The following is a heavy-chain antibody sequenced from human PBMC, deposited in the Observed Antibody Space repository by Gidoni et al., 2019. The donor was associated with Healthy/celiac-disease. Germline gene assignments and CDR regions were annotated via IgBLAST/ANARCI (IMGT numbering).Heavy chain of an antibody. J-gene: IGHJ4*02. D-gene: IGHD5-18*01. CDR3: ARTIQLWLLDWDY. CDR1: GFTFSRYD. Sequence: QVQLVESGGGVVQPGRSLRLSCAASGFTFSRYDMHWVRQAPGKGLELVAVISYDGSNKYYADSVKDRFTISRDNSKNTLYLQMNSLRAEDTAVYYCARTIQLWLLDWDYWGQGTLVTVSS. V-gene: IGHV3-30-3*01. CDR2: ISYDGSNK.